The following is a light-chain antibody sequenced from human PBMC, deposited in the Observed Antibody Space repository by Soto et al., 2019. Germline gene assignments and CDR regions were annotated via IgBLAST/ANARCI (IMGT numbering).Light chain of an antibody. Sequence: DIQMTQSPCTLSASVGDRVTITCRASQSLNNWLAWYQQKPGNAPKLLIYRVSNLESGVPSRFSGSGSGTEFTLTISSLQPDDFATYYCQQYNSYSWTFGQGTKVEIK. V-gene: IGKV1-5*03. CDR2: RVS. CDR1: QSLNNW. CDR3: QQYNSYSWT. J-gene: IGKJ1*01.